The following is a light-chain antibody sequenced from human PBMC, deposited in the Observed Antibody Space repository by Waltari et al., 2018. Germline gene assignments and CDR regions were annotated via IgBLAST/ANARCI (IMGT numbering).Light chain of an antibody. Sequence: EIVLTQSPATLSLSPGERATLPCRASQSVSSYLAWYQQKPGQAPRLLISDAFSRATGIPARFSGSGSGTDFTLTISSLEPEDFAIYYCQQRKNWPITFGQGTRLDIK. CDR3: QQRKNWPIT. V-gene: IGKV3-11*01. CDR1: QSVSSY. CDR2: DAF. J-gene: IGKJ5*01.